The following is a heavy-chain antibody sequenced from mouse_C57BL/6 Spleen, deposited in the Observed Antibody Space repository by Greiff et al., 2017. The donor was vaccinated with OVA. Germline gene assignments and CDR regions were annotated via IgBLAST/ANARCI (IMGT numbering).Heavy chain of an antibody. CDR2: IDPEDGDT. D-gene: IGHD1-1*01. J-gene: IGHJ2*01. Sequence: VQLKQSGAELVRPGASVKLSCTASGFNIKDYYMHWVKQRPEQGLEWIGRIDPEDGDTEYAPKFQGKATMTADTSSNTAYLQHSSLTSEDTAVYYCTPLYYGSSYYDYWGQGTTLTVSS. CDR1: GFNIKDYY. CDR3: TPLYYGSSYYDY. V-gene: IGHV14-1*01.